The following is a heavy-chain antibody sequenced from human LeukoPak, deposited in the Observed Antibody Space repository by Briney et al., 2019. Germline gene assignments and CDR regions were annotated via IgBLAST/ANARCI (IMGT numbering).Heavy chain of an antibody. J-gene: IGHJ4*02. V-gene: IGHV3-48*01. Sequence: GGSLRLSCAASGFTFRSYSMHWVRQAPGKGLEWVSYISSTSSTICYADSVKGRFTISRDNSKNTLYLQMDSLRAEDTAVYYCARGAPPDYWGQGTLVTVSS. CDR3: ARGAPPDY. D-gene: IGHD3-16*01. CDR2: ISSTSSTI. CDR1: GFTFRSYS.